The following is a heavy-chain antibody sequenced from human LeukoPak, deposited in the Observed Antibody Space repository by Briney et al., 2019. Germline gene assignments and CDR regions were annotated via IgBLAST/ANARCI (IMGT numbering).Heavy chain of an antibody. CDR2: INHSGST. J-gene: IGHJ4*02. CDR3: ARDRYGSGRLFDY. CDR1: GGSFSGYY. D-gene: IGHD3-10*01. V-gene: IGHV4-34*01. Sequence: SEALSLTCAVYGGSFSGYYWSWIRQPPGKGLEWIGEINHSGSTNYNPSLKSRVTMSVDTSKNQFSLKLSSVTAADTAVYYCARDRYGSGRLFDYWGQGTLVTVSS.